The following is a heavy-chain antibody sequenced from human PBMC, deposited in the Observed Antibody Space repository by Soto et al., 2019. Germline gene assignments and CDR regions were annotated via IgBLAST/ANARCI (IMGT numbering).Heavy chain of an antibody. CDR2: IYYSGST. V-gene: IGHV4-39*01. CDR3: GRQPGHCGSTTCFGYYSVDV. D-gene: IGHD2-2*01. J-gene: IGHJ6*02. CDR1: GGSISSSSYS. Sequence: QLQLQESGPRLVKPSETLSLTCSVSGGSISSSSYSWGWIRQPPGKGLEWIGTIYYSGSTHYNPSLGGRVAISAATPNNQLSRRLASVTAADTAVYYCGRQPGHCGSTTCFGYYSVDVWGQGTTVTVS.